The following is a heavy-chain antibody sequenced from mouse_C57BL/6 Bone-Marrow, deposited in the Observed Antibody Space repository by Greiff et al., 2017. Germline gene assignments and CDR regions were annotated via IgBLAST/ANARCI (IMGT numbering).Heavy chain of an antibody. CDR3: ARKGTTVVADWYFDV. J-gene: IGHJ1*03. CDR2: IYPRSGNT. Sequence: VQVVESGAELARPGASVKLSCKASGYTFTSYGISWVKQRTGQGLEWIGEIYPRSGNTYYNEKFKGKATLTADKSSSTAYMELRSLTSEDSAVYFCARKGTTVVADWYFDVWGTGTTVTVSS. CDR1: GYTFTSYG. V-gene: IGHV1-81*01. D-gene: IGHD1-1*01.